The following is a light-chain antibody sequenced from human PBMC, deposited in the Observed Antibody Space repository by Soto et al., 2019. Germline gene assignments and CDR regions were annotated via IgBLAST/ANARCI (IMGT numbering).Light chain of an antibody. CDR3: QQANSVPWT. CDR1: HRISSW. Sequence: IQMTQSPSSVSASVGDRVILTCRASHRISSWLAWYHQRPGKAPKLLIHATSTLETGVPSRFSGSGSGRDFTLTISSLQPEDLGTYFCQQANSVPWTFGQGTKVEVK. CDR2: ATS. J-gene: IGKJ1*01. V-gene: IGKV1-12*01.